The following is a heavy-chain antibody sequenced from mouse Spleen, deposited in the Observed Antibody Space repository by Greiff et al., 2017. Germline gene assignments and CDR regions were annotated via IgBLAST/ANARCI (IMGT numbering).Heavy chain of an antibody. Sequence: EVKLQESGPELVKPGASVKISCKASGYSFTDYNMHWVKQSHGKSLEWIGYINPNNGGTSYNQKFKGKATLTVNKSSSTAYMELRSLTSEDSAVYYCAIPGPTTGFAYWGQGTLVTVSA. CDR3: AIPGPTTGFAY. CDR1: GYSFTDYN. D-gene: IGHD6-1*01. CDR2: INPNNGGT. J-gene: IGHJ3*01. V-gene: IGHV1-22*01.